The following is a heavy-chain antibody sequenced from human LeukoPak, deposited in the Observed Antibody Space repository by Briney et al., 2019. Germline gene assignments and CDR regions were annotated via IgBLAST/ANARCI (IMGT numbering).Heavy chain of an antibody. D-gene: IGHD6-6*01. V-gene: IGHV3-7*03. Sequence: AGGSLRLSCAASGFTFSSYAMSWVRQAPGKGLEWVATIKQDGSEKYYVDSVKGRFTISRDNAKSSLYLQMNSLRAEDTALYHCVRVEAARPHPPIYYYYYYMDVWGKGTTVTVSS. CDR1: GFTFSSYA. J-gene: IGHJ6*03. CDR3: VRVEAARPHPPIYYYYYYMDV. CDR2: IKQDGSEK.